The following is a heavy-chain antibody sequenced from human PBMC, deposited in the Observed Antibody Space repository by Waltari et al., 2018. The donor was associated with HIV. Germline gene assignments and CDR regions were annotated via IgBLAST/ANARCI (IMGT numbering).Heavy chain of an antibody. CDR2: IYSGGST. D-gene: IGHD2-21*02. Sequence: EVQLVESGGGLIQPGGSLRLSCAASGFSVSRNYMSWLRPSPGKGLEGVSVIYSGGSTYYADSVKGRFTISRDNSKNTLYLQMNSLRAEDTAVYYCARGFGCGGDCYYFDYWGQGTLVTVSS. CDR3: ARGFGCGGDCYYFDY. V-gene: IGHV3-53*01. J-gene: IGHJ4*02. CDR1: GFSVSRNY.